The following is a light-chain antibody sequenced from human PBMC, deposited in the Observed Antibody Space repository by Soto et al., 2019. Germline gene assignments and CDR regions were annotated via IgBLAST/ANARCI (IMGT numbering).Light chain of an antibody. Sequence: EVVLTQSPDNLSLSPGETATLSCRASQTVDRYVAWYQQKVGQAPRLLNSDAYTRATGVGARFTGSGSATDFSLTITSLAPEDFAVYYCQKRGKWPSTFGPGTKVEMK. J-gene: IGKJ2*02. CDR1: QTVDRY. CDR3: QKRGKWPST. CDR2: DAY. V-gene: IGKV3-11*01.